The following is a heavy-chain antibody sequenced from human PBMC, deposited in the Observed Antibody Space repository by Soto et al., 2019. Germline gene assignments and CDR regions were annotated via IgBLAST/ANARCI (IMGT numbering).Heavy chain of an antibody. D-gene: IGHD2-2*02. V-gene: IGHV1-69*06. J-gene: IGHJ5*02. Sequence: QVQLVQSGAEVKKPGSSVKVSCKASGGTFSSYAISWVRQAPGQGLEWMGGIIPILGTANYAQKFQGRVTITADKSTSTAYMELSSLRSEDTAVYYCARDTEVVPAAISGLGWFDPWGQGTLVTVSS. CDR3: ARDTEVVPAAISGLGWFDP. CDR2: IIPILGTA. CDR1: GGTFSSYA.